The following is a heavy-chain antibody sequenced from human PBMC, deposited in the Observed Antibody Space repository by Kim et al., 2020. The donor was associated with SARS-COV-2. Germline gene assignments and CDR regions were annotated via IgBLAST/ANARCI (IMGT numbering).Heavy chain of an antibody. CDR3: ANIYTGSGRDGVNYAFDI. CDR1: GFTFSSYG. D-gene: IGHD2-2*02. J-gene: IGHJ3*02. Sequence: GGSLRLSCAASGFTFSSYGMHWVRQAPGKGLEWVAVISYDGSNKYYADSVKGRFTISRDNSKNTLYLQMNSLRAEDTAVYYCANIYTGSGRDGVNYAFDIWGQGTMVTVSS. CDR2: ISYDGSNK. V-gene: IGHV3-30*18.